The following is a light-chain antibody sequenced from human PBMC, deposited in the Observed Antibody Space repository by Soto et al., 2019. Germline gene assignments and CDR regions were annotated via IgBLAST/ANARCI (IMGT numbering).Light chain of an antibody. CDR2: GAS. Sequence: EIVLTQSPGTLSLSPGERATLSCRASQSVSNNYLAWYQQKPGQAPRLLIYGASTRATGIPARFSGSGSGTEFALTIGSLQSEDFAVYYCQQYNNWPPITFGQGTRLEIK. CDR1: QSVSNN. J-gene: IGKJ5*01. V-gene: IGKV3-15*01. CDR3: QQYNNWPPIT.